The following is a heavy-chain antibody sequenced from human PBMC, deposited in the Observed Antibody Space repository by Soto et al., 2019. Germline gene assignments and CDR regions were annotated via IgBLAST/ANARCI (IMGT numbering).Heavy chain of an antibody. CDR2: ISYDGSNK. J-gene: IGHJ6*02. CDR1: GFTFSSYG. D-gene: IGHD6-13*01. Sequence: GGSLRLSCAASGFTFSSYGMHWVRQAPGKGLEWVAVISYDGSNKYYADSVKGRFTISRDNSKNTLYLQMNSLRAEDTAVYYCAKEEQQLAYYYYYGIDVWGQGTTVTVSS. V-gene: IGHV3-30*18. CDR3: AKEEQQLAYYYYYGIDV.